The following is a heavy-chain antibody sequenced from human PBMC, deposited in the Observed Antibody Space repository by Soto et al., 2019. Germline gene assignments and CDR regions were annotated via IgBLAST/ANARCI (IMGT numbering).Heavy chain of an antibody. V-gene: IGHV1-69*13. CDR1: GGTFSSYA. Sequence: ASVKVSCKASGGTFSSYAISWVRQAPGQGLEWMGGIIPIFGTANYAQKFQGRVTITADESTSTAYMELSSLGSEDTAVYYCAERGGYNWNDGKRMHYYYYYGMDVWGQGTTVTVSS. CDR3: AERGGYNWNDGKRMHYYYYYGMDV. D-gene: IGHD1-1*01. CDR2: IIPIFGTA. J-gene: IGHJ6*02.